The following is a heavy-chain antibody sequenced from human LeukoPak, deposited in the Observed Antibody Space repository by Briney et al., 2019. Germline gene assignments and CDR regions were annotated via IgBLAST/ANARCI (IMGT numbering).Heavy chain of an antibody. CDR3: AKDSGSKYYYDSSGYYYEEHYYYYGMDV. CDR1: GFTFSSYS. V-gene: IGHV3-48*02. D-gene: IGHD3-22*01. Sequence: PGGSLRLSCAASGFTFSSYSMNWVRQAPGKGLEWVSYISSSSSTIYYADSAKGRFTISRDNAKNSLYLQMNSLRDEDTAVYYCAKDSGSKYYYDSSGYYYEEHYYYYGMDVWGQGTTVTVSS. J-gene: IGHJ6*02. CDR2: ISSSSSTI.